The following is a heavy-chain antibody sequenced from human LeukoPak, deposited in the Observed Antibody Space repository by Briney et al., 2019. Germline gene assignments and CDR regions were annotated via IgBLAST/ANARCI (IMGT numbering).Heavy chain of an antibody. CDR2: ISASGDST. D-gene: IGHD5-12*01. Sequence: GGSLRLSCAASGVTFYSYDMTWVRQAPGKGLEWVSVISASGDSTYYADPVKGRFTISSDNSKNTLYLQMNSLRAEDTAVYYCAKIRGYYDYGMDVWGQGTTVTVSS. CDR3: AKIRGYYDYGMDV. CDR1: GVTFYSYD. V-gene: IGHV3-23*01. J-gene: IGHJ6*02.